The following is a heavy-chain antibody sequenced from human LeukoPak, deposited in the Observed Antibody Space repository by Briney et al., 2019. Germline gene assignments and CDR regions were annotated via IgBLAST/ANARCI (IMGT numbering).Heavy chain of an antibody. CDR2: IYPGDSDT. CDR1: GYGSTSYW. D-gene: IGHD1-26*01. CDR3: AGNHVWEVCVDY. V-gene: IGHV5-51*01. J-gene: IGHJ4*02. Sequence: GESLKISCKGSGYGSTSYWIGWVSQMPGKGLEWMGIIYPGDSDTRYSPSFQGQVTTSADKSISTAYLQWSSLKASDTAVCNCAGNHVWEVCVDYWGEGTLVTVSS.